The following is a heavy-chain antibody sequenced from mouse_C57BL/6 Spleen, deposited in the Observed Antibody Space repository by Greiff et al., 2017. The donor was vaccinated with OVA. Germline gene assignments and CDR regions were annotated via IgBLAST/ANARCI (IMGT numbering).Heavy chain of an antibody. CDR3: ARLPDYYGSSYGWFAY. CDR2: ISDGGSYT. V-gene: IGHV5-4*01. J-gene: IGHJ3*01. CDR1: GFTFSSYA. Sequence: EVQRVESGGGLVKPGGSLKLSCAASGFTFSSYAMSWVRQTPEKRLEWVATISDGGSYTYYPDNVKGRFTISRDNAKNNLYLQMSHLKSEDTAMYYCARLPDYYGSSYGWFAYWGQGTLVTVSA. D-gene: IGHD1-1*01.